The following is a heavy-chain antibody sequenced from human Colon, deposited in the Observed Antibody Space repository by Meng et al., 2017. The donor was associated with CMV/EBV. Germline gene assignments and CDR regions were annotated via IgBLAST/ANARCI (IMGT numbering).Heavy chain of an antibody. V-gene: IGHV3-74*01. CDR3: AKIQRGNFDY. D-gene: IGHD3-10*01. CDR1: GFTFSSYW. J-gene: IGHJ4*02. CDR2: INSDGSST. Sequence: GESLKISCAASGFTFSSYWMHWVRQAPGKGLVWVSRINSDGSSTSYADSVKGRFTISRDNSKNTLYLQLNNLRGDDTAVYYCAKIQRGNFDYWGQGTLVTVSS.